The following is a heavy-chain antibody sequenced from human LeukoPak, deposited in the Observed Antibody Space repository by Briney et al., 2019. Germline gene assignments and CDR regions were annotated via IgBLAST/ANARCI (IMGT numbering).Heavy chain of an antibody. D-gene: IGHD3-10*01. J-gene: IGHJ5*02. CDR2: ISAYNGNT. Sequence: ASVKVSCKASGYTFTSYGISWVRQAPGQGLEWMGWISAYNGNTNYAQKLQGRVTMTTDTSTSTAYMELRSLRSDDTAVYYCARGSVVRGVILYNWFDPWGQGTLVTVSS. CDR3: ARGSVVRGVILYNWFDP. V-gene: IGHV1-18*01. CDR1: GYTFTSYG.